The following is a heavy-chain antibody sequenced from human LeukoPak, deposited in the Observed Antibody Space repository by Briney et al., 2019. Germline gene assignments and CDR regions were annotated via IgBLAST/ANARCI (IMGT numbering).Heavy chain of an antibody. CDR3: AKNFFGSGSYVLVFDP. V-gene: IGHV1-2*02. CDR2: INPNSGGT. D-gene: IGHD3-10*01. CDR1: GYTFTGYY. J-gene: IGHJ5*02. Sequence: EASVKVSCKASGYTFTGYYMHWVRQAPGQGLEWLGWINPNSGGTNYAQKFQDRVTMTRDTSISTAYMELSSLTSDDSAVYYCAKNFFGSGSYVLVFDPWGRGTLVTVSS.